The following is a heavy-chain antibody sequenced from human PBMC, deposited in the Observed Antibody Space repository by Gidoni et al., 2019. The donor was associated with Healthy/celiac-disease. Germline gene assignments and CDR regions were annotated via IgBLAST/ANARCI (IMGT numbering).Heavy chain of an antibody. CDR3: AKDKVATPFSFDI. D-gene: IGHD5-12*01. V-gene: IGHV3-23*01. CDR1: GFTFSSYA. CDR2: ISGSGGST. J-gene: IGHJ3*02. Sequence: EVQLLESGGGLVQPGGSLRLSCAASGFTFSSYAMSWVRQAPGKGLEWFSAISGSGGSTYYADSVKGRFTISRDNSKNTLYLQMNSLRAEDTAVYYCAKDKVATPFSFDIWGQGTMVTVSS.